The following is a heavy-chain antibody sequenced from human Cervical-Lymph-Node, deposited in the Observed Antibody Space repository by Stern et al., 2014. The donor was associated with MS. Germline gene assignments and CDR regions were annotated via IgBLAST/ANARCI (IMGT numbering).Heavy chain of an antibody. D-gene: IGHD1-7*01. Sequence: QVQLQESGPGLVKPSQTLSLTCSVSGASISSDDYYWSWIRQHPGKGLEWIGYIYYSGSSYYNPSLKSRVTMSVDTSENQFSLKLSSVTAADTAVYYCASLELYYYYGMDVWGQGTTVTVSS. J-gene: IGHJ6*02. V-gene: IGHV4-31*03. CDR2: IYYSGSS. CDR3: ASLELYYYYGMDV. CDR1: GASISSDDYY.